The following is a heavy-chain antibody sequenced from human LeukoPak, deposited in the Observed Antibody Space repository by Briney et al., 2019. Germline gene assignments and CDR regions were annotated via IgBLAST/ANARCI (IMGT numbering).Heavy chain of an antibody. D-gene: IGHD5-18*01. CDR2: ISSSSSTI. J-gene: IGHJ5*02. CDR1: GFTFSSYS. V-gene: IGHV3-48*01. CDR3: ARGASGGQLWLPVSWFDP. Sequence: GGSLRLSCAASGFTFSSYSMNWVRQAPGQGLEWVSYISSSSSTIYYADSVKGRFTISRDNAKNSLYLQMNSLRAEDTAVYYCARGASGGQLWLPVSWFDPWGQGTLVTVSS.